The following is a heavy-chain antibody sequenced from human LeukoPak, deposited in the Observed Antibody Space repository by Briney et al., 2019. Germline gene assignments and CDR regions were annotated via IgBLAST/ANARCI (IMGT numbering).Heavy chain of an antibody. CDR2: INQDGSEK. J-gene: IGHJ4*02. D-gene: IGHD3-22*01. CDR1: EFTFSSDW. Sequence: GGSLRLSCAASEFTFSSDWMSWVRQALGKVLEWVASINQDGSEKYYVDSVKGRFTISRDNAKNSLYLQMNSLRGEDTAVYYCARAMNWGQGTLVTVSS. CDR3: ARAMN. V-gene: IGHV3-7*01.